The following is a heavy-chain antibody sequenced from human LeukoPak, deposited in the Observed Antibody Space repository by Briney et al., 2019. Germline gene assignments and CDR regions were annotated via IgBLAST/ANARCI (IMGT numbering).Heavy chain of an antibody. Sequence: KPSETLSLTCAVYGGSFSGYYWSWIRQPPGKGLEWIGEINHSGSTNYNPSLKSRVTISVDTSKNQFSLKLSSVTAADTAVYYCARGTAKYYYYGMDVWGQGTTVTVSS. V-gene: IGHV4-34*01. CDR2: INHSGST. J-gene: IGHJ6*02. CDR3: ARGTAKYYYYGMDV. D-gene: IGHD2-21*02. CDR1: GGSFSGYY.